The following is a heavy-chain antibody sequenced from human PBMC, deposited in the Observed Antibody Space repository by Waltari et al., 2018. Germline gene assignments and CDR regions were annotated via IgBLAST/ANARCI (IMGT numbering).Heavy chain of an antibody. D-gene: IGHD4-17*01. Sequence: VQLQQWGAGLLKPSETLSLTCAVYGGSFSGYYWSWIRQPPGKGLEWLGEINHSGSTNYNPSLKSRVTISVDTSKNQFSLKLRSVTAADTSVYYCARALPPGDGDYGFDYWGQGTLVTVSS. J-gene: IGHJ4*02. CDR2: INHSGST. CDR1: GGSFSGYY. V-gene: IGHV4-34*01. CDR3: ARALPPGDGDYGFDY.